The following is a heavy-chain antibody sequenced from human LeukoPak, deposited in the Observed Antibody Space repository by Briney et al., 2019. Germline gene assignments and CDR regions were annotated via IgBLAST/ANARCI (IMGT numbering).Heavy chain of an antibody. CDR3: ARQQGYDSSGSLKYYFDY. CDR1: GGSISSYY. J-gene: IGHJ4*02. Sequence: SETLSLTCTVSGGSISSYYWSWIRQPPGKGLEWIGYIYYSGRTNYNPSLKSRVTISVDTSKNHFSLKLSSVTAADTAVYYCARQQGYDSSGSLKYYFDYWGQGTLFTVSS. D-gene: IGHD3-22*01. CDR2: IYYSGRT. V-gene: IGHV4-59*08.